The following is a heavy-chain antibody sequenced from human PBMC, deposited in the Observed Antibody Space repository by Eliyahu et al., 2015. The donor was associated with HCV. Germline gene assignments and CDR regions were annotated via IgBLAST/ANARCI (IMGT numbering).Heavy chain of an antibody. CDR2: IYSGGST. J-gene: IGHJ4*02. CDR1: GFSLSNDY. CDR3: ARHDYLEY. V-gene: IGHV3-53*01. Sequence: EVQLVESGGGLIQPGGSLRLSCAASGFSLSNDYMCWVRQAPGKGLEWVSLIYSGGSTYYADSVKGRFTISRDNSKNTVYLQMNSLRAEDTAVYYCARHDYLEYWGQGILVTVSS.